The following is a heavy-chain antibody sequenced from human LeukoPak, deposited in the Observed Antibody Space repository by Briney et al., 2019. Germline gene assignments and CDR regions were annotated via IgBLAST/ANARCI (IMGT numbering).Heavy chain of an antibody. V-gene: IGHV1-69*04. CDR3: ARVNYYDSSGYSDSDY. D-gene: IGHD3-22*01. J-gene: IGHJ4*02. Sequence: GASVKVSCKASGGTFSSYAISWVRQAPGQGLEWMGRIIPIFGIANYAQKFQGRVTITADKSTSTAYMELSSLRSEDTAVYYCARVNYYDSSGYSDSDYWGQGTLVTVSS. CDR1: GGTFSSYA. CDR2: IIPIFGIA.